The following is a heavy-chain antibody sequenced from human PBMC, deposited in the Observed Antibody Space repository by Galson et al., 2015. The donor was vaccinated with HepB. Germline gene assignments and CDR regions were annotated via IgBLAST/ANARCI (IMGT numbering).Heavy chain of an antibody. V-gene: IGHV3-23*01. J-gene: IGHJ4*02. Sequence: SLRLSCAASGFAFSSYAVGWVRQAPGKGLEWVSSISAYDGSPYYADSVKGRFTISRDTSKNTVYLQMNSLRAEDTAVYYCAKSGQQRPTFYCVYWGQGTRVCVSS. D-gene: IGHD6-19*01. CDR1: GFAFSSYA. CDR3: AKSGQQRPTFYCVY. CDR2: ISAYDGSP.